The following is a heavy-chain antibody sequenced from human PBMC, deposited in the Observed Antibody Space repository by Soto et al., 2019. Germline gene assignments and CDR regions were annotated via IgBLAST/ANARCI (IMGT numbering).Heavy chain of an antibody. CDR1: GFTFSSYA. D-gene: IGHD6-13*01. CDR3: AIGLDSSSWYGY. J-gene: IGHJ4*02. CDR2: ISGSGGST. V-gene: IGHV3-23*01. Sequence: GSLRLSCAASGFTFSSYAMSWVRQAPGKGLEWVSAISGSGGSTYYADSVKGRFTISRDNSKNTLYLQMNSLRAEDTAVYCCAIGLDSSSWYGYWGQGTLVTVSS.